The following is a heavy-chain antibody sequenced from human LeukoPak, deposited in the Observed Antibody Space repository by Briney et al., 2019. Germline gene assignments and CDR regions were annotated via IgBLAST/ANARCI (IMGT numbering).Heavy chain of an antibody. CDR3: ATHTGNSYGYVWWFDP. CDR1: GYTFTSYY. D-gene: IGHD5-18*01. CDR2: INPSGGST. J-gene: IGHJ5*02. V-gene: IGHV1-46*01. Sequence: ASVKVSCKASGYTFTSYYMHWARQAPGQGLEWMGIINPSGGSTSYAQKFQGRVTMTRDTSTSTVYMELSSLRSEDTAVYYCATHTGNSYGYVWWFDPWGQGTLVTVSS.